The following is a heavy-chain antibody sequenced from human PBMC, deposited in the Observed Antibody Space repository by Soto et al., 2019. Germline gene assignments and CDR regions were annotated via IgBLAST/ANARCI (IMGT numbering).Heavy chain of an antibody. Sequence: VGSLRLSCAASGFTFSSYEMNWVRQAPGKGLEWVSYISSSGSTIYYADSVKGRFTISRDNAKNSLYLQMNSLRAEDTAVYYCARDAVPSAFDIWGQGTMVTVSS. J-gene: IGHJ3*02. CDR2: ISSSGSTI. D-gene: IGHD2-2*01. V-gene: IGHV3-48*03. CDR1: GFTFSSYE. CDR3: ARDAVPSAFDI.